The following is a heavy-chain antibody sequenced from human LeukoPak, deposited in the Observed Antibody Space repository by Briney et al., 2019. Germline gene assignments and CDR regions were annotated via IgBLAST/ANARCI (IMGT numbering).Heavy chain of an antibody. Sequence: SETLSLTCTVSGGSISSSSYYWGWIRQPPGKGLEWIGSIHYSGSTNYNPSLKSRVTISVDTSKNQFSLKLSSVTAADTAVYYCARDSGYGDYVRRWYFDLWGRGTLVTVSS. V-gene: IGHV4-39*07. CDR3: ARDSGYGDYVRRWYFDL. CDR2: IHYSGST. D-gene: IGHD4-17*01. J-gene: IGHJ2*01. CDR1: GGSISSSSYY.